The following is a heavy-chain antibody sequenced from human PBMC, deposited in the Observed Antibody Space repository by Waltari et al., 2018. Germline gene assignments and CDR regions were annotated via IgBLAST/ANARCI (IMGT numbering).Heavy chain of an antibody. J-gene: IGHJ3*01. V-gene: IGHV3-23*04. CDR2: CYGRDTDR. CDR1: GFTFSDYW. CDR3: AKDFYGSGSYYTLAFDV. D-gene: IGHD3-10*01. Sequence: EVQLVESGGGLVQPGGSLRLSCAASGFTFSDYWMHWVRQVPGKGLEWVSRCYGRDTDRYYGDSVKGRFTVSRDYSKNTVYLQMNSLGAEDTAVYYCAKDFYGSGSYYTLAFDVWGQGTLVTVSS.